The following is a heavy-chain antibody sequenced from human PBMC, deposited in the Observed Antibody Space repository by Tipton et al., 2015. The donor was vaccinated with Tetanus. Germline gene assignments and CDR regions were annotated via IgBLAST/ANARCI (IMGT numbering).Heavy chain of an antibody. J-gene: IGHJ4*02. V-gene: IGHV4-34*01. D-gene: IGHD6-6*01. Sequence: TLSLTCAVYGGSFSGYYWSWIRQPPGKGLEWIGEINHSGSTNYNPSLKSRVTISVDTSKNQFSLKLSSVTAADTAVYYCARVQEQLWKFDYWGQGTLVTVSS. CDR2: INHSGST. CDR3: ARVQEQLWKFDY. CDR1: GGSFSGYY.